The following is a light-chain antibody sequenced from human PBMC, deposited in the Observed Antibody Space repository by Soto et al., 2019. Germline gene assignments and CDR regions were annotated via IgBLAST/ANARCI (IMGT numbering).Light chain of an antibody. V-gene: IGKV1-5*03. CDR2: KAS. J-gene: IGKJ3*01. CDR1: QSISSW. Sequence: DIQMTQSPSTLSASVGDRVTITCRASQSISSWLDWYQQKPGKAPKVLIYKASSLESGVPSRFSGSGSGTEFTLNISSLQPDDFATYYCQQYNSCPFTFGPGTKVDIK. CDR3: QQYNSCPFT.